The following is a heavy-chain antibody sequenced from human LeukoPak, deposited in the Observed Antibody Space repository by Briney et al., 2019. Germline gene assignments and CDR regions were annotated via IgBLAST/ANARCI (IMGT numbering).Heavy chain of an antibody. CDR2: IYSDGTP. Sequence: GGSLRLSCAASGFTFSSYAMSWVRQAPGKGLEWVSVIYSDGTPHFADSVKGRFTISRHDSKNRLYLQMNSLRVEDTALYYCASYGGNSDFDYWGQGTPVIVSS. CDR3: ASYGGNSDFDY. D-gene: IGHD4-23*01. V-gene: IGHV3-23*03. J-gene: IGHJ4*02. CDR1: GFTFSSYA.